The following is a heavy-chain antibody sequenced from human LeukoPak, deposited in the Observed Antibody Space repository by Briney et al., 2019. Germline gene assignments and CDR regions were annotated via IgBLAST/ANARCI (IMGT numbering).Heavy chain of an antibody. CDR2: MNPNSGNT. V-gene: IGHV1-8*01. Sequence: ASVKVSCKASGYTFTSYDINWVRQATGQGLEWMGWMNPNSGNTGYAQKFQGRVTMTRNTSISTAYMELSSLRSEDTAVYYCARGLGDSSGYHPPEDYWGQGTLVTVSS. CDR3: ARGLGDSSGYHPPEDY. CDR1: GYTFTSYD. J-gene: IGHJ4*02. D-gene: IGHD3-22*01.